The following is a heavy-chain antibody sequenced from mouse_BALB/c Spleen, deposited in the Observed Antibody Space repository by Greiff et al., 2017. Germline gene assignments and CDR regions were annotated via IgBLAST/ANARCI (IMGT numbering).Heavy chain of an antibody. Sequence: EVQVVESGGGLVQPGGSLKLSCAASGFTFSSYTMSWVRQTPEKRLEWVAYISNGGGSTYYPDTVKGRFTISRDNAKNTLYLQMSSLKSEDTAMYYCARHGITTVDAMDYWGQGTSVTVSS. CDR3: ARHGITTVDAMDY. CDR1: GFTFSSYT. CDR2: ISNGGGST. V-gene: IGHV5-12-2*01. D-gene: IGHD1-1*01. J-gene: IGHJ4*01.